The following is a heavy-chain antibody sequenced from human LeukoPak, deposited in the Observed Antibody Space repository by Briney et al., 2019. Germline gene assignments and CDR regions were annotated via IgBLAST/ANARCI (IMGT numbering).Heavy chain of an antibody. CDR3: ARPGTTVTTAGYFDY. CDR2: ISYDGSNK. V-gene: IGHV3-30-3*01. Sequence: PGVSLRLSCAASGFTFSSYAVHWVRQAPGKGLEWVAVISYDGSNKYYADSVKGRFTISRDNSKNTLYLQMNSLRAEDTAVYYCARPGTTVTTAGYFDYWGQGTLVTVST. CDR1: GFTFSSYA. D-gene: IGHD4-17*01. J-gene: IGHJ4*02.